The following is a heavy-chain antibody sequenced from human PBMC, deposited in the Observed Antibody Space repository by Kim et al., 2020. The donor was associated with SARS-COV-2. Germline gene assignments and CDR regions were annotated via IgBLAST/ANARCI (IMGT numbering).Heavy chain of an antibody. CDR3: ARDGIVGATWGDY. V-gene: IGHV3-21*01. CDR2: ISSSSSYI. CDR1: GFTFSSYI. D-gene: IGHD1-26*01. J-gene: IGHJ4*02. Sequence: GGSLRLSCAASGFTFSSYIMNWVRQAPGKGLEWVSSISSSSSYIYYADSVKGRFTISRDNAKNSLYLQMNSLRAEDTAVYYCARDGIVGATWGDYWGQGTLVTVSS.